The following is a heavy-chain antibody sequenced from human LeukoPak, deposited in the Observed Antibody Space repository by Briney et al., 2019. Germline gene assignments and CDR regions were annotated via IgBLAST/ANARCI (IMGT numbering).Heavy chain of an antibody. J-gene: IGHJ4*02. Sequence: GGSLRLSCAASGFTFSSYSMNWVRQAPGKGLEWVSYISSSSSTIYYADSVKGRFTISRDNAKNSLYLQMNSLKTEDTAVYYCTRNWDRPGFRGGWYVDYWGQGTLVTVSS. CDR3: TRNWDRPGFRGGWYVDY. CDR2: ISSSSSTI. CDR1: GFTFSSYS. D-gene: IGHD6-19*01. V-gene: IGHV3-48*04.